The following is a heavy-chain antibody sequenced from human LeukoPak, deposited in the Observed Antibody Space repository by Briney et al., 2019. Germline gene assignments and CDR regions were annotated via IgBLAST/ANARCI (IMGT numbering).Heavy chain of an antibody. CDR3: ARDTHYSSSSGYYYYYMNV. Sequence: SDTLSLTCTVSGGYISSSNYYWVWIRQPPGKGLEWVASIFYSGSTYFNPSLKNRVTILVDTSKHQFSLKLSSVTAADTAMYYCARDTHYSSSSGYYYYYMNVWGKGTTVTVSS. CDR2: IFYSGST. CDR1: GGYISSSNYY. J-gene: IGHJ6*03. D-gene: IGHD6-6*01. V-gene: IGHV4-39*07.